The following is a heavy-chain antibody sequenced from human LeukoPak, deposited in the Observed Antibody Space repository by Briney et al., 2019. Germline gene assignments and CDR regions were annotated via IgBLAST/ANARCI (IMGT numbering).Heavy chain of an antibody. D-gene: IGHD4-17*01. CDR3: ARKNDYGDYTDY. J-gene: IGHJ4*02. V-gene: IGHV3-33*01. Sequence: GRSLRLSCAASGFTFSTYGMHWVRQAPGKGLGWVAVIWYDGSNKYYADSVKGRFTISRDNSKNTLYLQMNSLRAEDTAVYYCARKNDYGDYTDYWGQGTLVTVSS. CDR2: IWYDGSNK. CDR1: GFTFSTYG.